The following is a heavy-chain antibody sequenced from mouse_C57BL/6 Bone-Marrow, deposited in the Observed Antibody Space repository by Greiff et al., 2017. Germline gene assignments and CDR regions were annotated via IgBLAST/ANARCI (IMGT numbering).Heavy chain of an antibody. V-gene: IGHV1-81*01. CDR2: IYPRSGNT. D-gene: IGHD3-1*01. CDR3: ARSGYPYY. J-gene: IGHJ2*01. CDR1: GYTFTGYG. Sequence: VKLMESGAELARPGASVKLSCKASGYTFTGYGISWVKQRTGQGLEWIGEIYPRSGNTYYNEKFKGQATLTADQYSSTAYMELRSLTSEDSAVYFGARSGYPYYWGQGTTLTVSS.